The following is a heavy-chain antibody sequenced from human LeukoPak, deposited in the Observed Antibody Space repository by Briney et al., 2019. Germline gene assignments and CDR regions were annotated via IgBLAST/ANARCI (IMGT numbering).Heavy chain of an antibody. Sequence: SETLSLTCTVSGGSISSSTYYWGWIRQPPGKGLEWIGSIFYSGRTYYNPSLKSRVIVSFDTSKNHFSLNLSSVTAADTAVYYCASRLVDRRPFDYWGQGILVTVSS. CDR2: IFYSGRT. J-gene: IGHJ4*02. D-gene: IGHD3-22*01. V-gene: IGHV4-39*02. CDR1: GGSISSSTYY. CDR3: ASRLVDRRPFDY.